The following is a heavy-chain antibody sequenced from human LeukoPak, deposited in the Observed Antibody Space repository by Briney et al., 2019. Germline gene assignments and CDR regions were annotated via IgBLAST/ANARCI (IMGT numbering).Heavy chain of an antibody. CDR2: INPSGGST. D-gene: IGHD1-26*01. Sequence: ASVKVSCKASGYTFTNYYMHWVRQAPGQGLEWMGVINPSGGSTSYAQNFQGRVTMTRDMSTSTVYMELSSLRADDTAVYYCARVPGGSGPYWGVPRSYHFDYWGQGTLVRVTS. CDR1: GYTFTNYY. J-gene: IGHJ4*02. CDR3: ARVPGGSGPYWGVPRSYHFDY. V-gene: IGHV1-46*01.